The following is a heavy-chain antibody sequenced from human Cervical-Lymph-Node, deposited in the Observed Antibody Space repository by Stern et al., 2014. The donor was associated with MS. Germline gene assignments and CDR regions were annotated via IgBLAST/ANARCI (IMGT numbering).Heavy chain of an antibody. Sequence: QVQLVQSGAEVKKPGASVKVSCKASGYTFTHYGISWVRQAPGQGLEGMGWISAYNGNTNYAQKLQGSVTMTTETSTYTAYMDLRSLRSDDTAVYYCARDDGYIPDYWGQGTLVTVSS. V-gene: IGHV1-18*04. CDR3: ARDDGYIPDY. CDR2: ISAYNGNT. CDR1: GYTFTHYG. J-gene: IGHJ4*02. D-gene: IGHD5-24*01.